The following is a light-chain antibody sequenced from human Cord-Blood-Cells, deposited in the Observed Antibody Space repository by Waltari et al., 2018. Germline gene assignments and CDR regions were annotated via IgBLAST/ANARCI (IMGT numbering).Light chain of an antibody. CDR3: MQGTHWPPHPYT. V-gene: IGKV2-30*01. CDR1: QSLVYSDGNTY. Sequence: DVVMTQSPLSLPVTLGQPASISCRSSQSLVYSDGNTYLNWFQQRPGQSPRRLIYKVSNRDSWVPDRLSGSGSGTDFTLKIRRVEAEDVGVYYCMQGTHWPPHPYTFGQGTKLEIK. J-gene: IGKJ2*01. CDR2: KVS.